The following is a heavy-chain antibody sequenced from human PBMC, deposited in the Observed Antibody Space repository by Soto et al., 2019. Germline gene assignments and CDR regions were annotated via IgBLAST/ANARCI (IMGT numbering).Heavy chain of an antibody. D-gene: IGHD3-9*01. CDR1: GYTFTSYG. CDR2: ISAYNGNT. J-gene: IGHJ4*02. CDR3: ARDTQYYDILTGSDY. Sequence: GASVKVSCKASGYTFTSYGISWVRQAPGQGLEWMGWISAYNGNTNYAQKLQGRVTMTTDTSTSTAYMELRSLRSDDTAVYYCARDTQYYDILTGSDYWGQGTLVTVSS. V-gene: IGHV1-18*01.